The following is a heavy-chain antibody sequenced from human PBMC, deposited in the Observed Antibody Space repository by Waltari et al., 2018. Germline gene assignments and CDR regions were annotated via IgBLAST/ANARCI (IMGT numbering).Heavy chain of an antibody. Sequence: HVQLVQSGAEVLRPGASVKVSCQASGYTFINYEINRVRQAAGQGLEWMGWVNPNSGATAYAQKFQGRITMTWDTSIGTAYMEMSNLRSDDTAVLYCARGRDVFANFDYNWFDPWGQGTLVTVSS. CDR3: ARGRDVFANFDYNWFDP. J-gene: IGHJ5*02. CDR1: GYTFINYE. CDR2: VNPNSGAT. V-gene: IGHV1-8*02. D-gene: IGHD2-21*01.